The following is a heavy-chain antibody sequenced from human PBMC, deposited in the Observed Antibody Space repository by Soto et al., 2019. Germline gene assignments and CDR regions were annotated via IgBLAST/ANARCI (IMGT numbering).Heavy chain of an antibody. V-gene: IGHV1-2*04. CDR1: GYTFTGYY. CDR2: INPNSGGT. Sequence: ASVKVSCQASGYTFTGYYMHWVRQAPGQGLEWMGWINPNSGGTNYAQKFQGWVTMTRDTSISTAYMELSRLRSDDTAVYYCARAARRQFTIFGVVTTKNWFDPWGQGTLVRVAS. CDR3: ARAARRQFTIFGVVTTKNWFDP. J-gene: IGHJ5*02. D-gene: IGHD3-3*01.